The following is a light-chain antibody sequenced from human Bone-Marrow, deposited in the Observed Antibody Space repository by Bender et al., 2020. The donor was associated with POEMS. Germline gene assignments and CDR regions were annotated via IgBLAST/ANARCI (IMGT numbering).Light chain of an antibody. CDR3: SSYISSRVV. CDR1: SSNIGTNP. Sequence: QSVLTQPPSASGTPGQRVTISCSGSSSNIGTNPVNWYQQLPGTAPKLLIYINNQRPSGVSNRFSGSKSGNTASLTISGLQTEDEGDYYCSSYISSRVVFGGGTKLTVL. V-gene: IGLV1-44*01. J-gene: IGLJ3*02. CDR2: INN.